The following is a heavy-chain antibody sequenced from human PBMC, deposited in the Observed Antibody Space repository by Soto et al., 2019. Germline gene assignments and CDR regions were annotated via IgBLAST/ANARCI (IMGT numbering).Heavy chain of an antibody. Sequence: QVQLVQSGAEVKKPGASVKVSCKASGYTFTGFYMHWVRQAPGQGLEWMGWINPNSGGTNYAQKFQDRVTMTRDTSINAVYMELRGLTADDTAVYYCARESGYSYGWYDNWGQGALVTVSS. CDR1: GYTFTGFY. CDR2: INPNSGGT. D-gene: IGHD5-12*01. V-gene: IGHV1-2*02. CDR3: ARESGYSYGWYDN. J-gene: IGHJ4*02.